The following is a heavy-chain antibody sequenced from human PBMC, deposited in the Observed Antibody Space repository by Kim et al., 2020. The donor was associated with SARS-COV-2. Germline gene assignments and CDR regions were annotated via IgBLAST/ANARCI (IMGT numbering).Heavy chain of an antibody. J-gene: IGHJ4*02. CDR2: ISGSGGST. Sequence: GGSLRLSCAASGFTFSSYAMSWVRQAPGKGLEWVSAISGSGGSTYYADSVKGRFTISRDNSKNTLYLQMNSLRAEDTAVYYCAKPQRALLWFGELSFRYFDYWGQGTLVTVSS. CDR3: AKPQRALLWFGELSFRYFDY. V-gene: IGHV3-23*01. CDR1: GFTFSSYA. D-gene: IGHD3-10*01.